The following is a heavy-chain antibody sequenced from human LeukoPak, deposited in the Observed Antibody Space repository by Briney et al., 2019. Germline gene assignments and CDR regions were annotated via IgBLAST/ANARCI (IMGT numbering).Heavy chain of an antibody. D-gene: IGHD3-10*01. V-gene: IGHV4-31*03. Sequence: SQTLSLTCTVSGGSISSGGYYWSWIRQHPGKGLEWIGYIYYSGSTYYNPSLKSRVTISVDTSKNQFSLKLSSVTAADTAVYYCARDLRFGGFRAFDIWGQGTMVAVSS. CDR3: ARDLRFGGFRAFDI. CDR1: GGSISSGGYY. CDR2: IYYSGST. J-gene: IGHJ3*02.